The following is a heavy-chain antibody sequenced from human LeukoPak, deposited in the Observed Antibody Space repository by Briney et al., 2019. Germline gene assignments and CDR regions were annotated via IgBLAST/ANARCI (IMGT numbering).Heavy chain of an antibody. J-gene: IGHJ4*02. CDR3: ARTGGSQGGNY. V-gene: IGHV1-46*01. CDR2: INPTGGST. D-gene: IGHD1-26*01. CDR1: GYTFTSYY. Sequence: GASVKVSCKASGYTFTSYYMHWVRQAPGEGLEWMGIINPTGGSTSYAQKFQGRVTMTRDTSTSTVYMELSSLRSEDTAVYYCARTGGSQGGNYWGQGTLVIVSS.